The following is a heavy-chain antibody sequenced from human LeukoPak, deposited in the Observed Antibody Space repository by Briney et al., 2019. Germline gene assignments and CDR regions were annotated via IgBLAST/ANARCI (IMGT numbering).Heavy chain of an antibody. CDR2: ISSSSSYI. D-gene: IGHD3-9*01. CDR3: ARDRVGYDILTGTNYGMDV. Sequence: GGSLRLSCAASGFTFSSYSMNWVRQAPGKGLEWVSSISSSSSYIYYADSVKGRFTISRDNAKNSLYLQMNSLRAEDTAVYYCARDRVGYDILTGTNYGMDVWGQGTTVTVSS. V-gene: IGHV3-21*01. CDR1: GFTFSSYS. J-gene: IGHJ6*02.